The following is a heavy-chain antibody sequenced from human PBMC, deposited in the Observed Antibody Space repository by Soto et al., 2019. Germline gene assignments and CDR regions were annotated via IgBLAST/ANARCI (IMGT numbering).Heavy chain of an antibody. J-gene: IGHJ4*02. V-gene: IGHV3-23*01. D-gene: IGHD2-2*01. CDR1: GFTFTKYA. Sequence: GGSLRLSCAASGFTFTKYAMTWVRQAPGKGLEWVSSISKSGGDTYYADSVKGRFTISRDNSKNTLYLQMNGLRAEDTALYFCAKDTYSSSWYFWGQGALVTVSS. CDR3: AKDTYSSSWYF. CDR2: ISKSGGDT.